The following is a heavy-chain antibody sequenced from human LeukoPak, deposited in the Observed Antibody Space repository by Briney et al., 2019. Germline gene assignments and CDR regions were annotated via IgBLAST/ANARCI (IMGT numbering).Heavy chain of an antibody. J-gene: IGHJ4*02. Sequence: SETLSLTCTVSGGSVSSYYWSWIRQPPGKGLEWIGYIYYSGSTNYNPSLKSRVTISVDTSKNQFSLKLSSVTAADTAVYYCARGVVIAPQTFDYWGQGTLVTVSS. CDR3: ARGVVIAPQTFDY. CDR1: GGSVSSYY. CDR2: IYYSGST. V-gene: IGHV4-59*02. D-gene: IGHD2-21*01.